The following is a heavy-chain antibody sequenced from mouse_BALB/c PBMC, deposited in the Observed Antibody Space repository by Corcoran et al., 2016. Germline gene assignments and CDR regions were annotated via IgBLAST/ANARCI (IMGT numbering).Heavy chain of an antibody. D-gene: IGHD1-1*01. CDR2: INTYTGEP. J-gene: IGHJ3*01. CDR1: GYTFTNYG. CDR3: ARPLGYYGSSFAY. V-gene: IGHV9-3-1*01. Sequence: QIQLVQSGPELKKPGETVKISCKASGYTFTNYGMNWVKQAPGKGLKWMGWINTYTGEPTYADDFKGRFAFSLETSASTAYLQINNLKNEDTATYFCARPLGYYGSSFAYWGQGTLATVSA.